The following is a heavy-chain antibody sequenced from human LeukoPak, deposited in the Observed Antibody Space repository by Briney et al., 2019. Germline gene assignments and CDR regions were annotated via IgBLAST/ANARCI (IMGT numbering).Heavy chain of an antibody. CDR1: GYRLADVY. J-gene: IGHJ4*02. Sequence: GASVKVSCRVSGYRLADVYIHWVRQAPGPELEWMGGLDPGHGEKLYAQKFQGRVSMTEDTSTDTAFMELSSLRSEDTAIYYCATYYGGDTVFDYWGQGTLVTVSS. CDR2: LDPGHGEK. CDR3: ATYYGGDTVFDY. D-gene: IGHD3-22*01. V-gene: IGHV1-24*01.